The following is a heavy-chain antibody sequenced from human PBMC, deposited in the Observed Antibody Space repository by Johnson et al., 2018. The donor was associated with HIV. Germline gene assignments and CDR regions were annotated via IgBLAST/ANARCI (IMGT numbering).Heavy chain of an antibody. V-gene: IGHV3-30*03. J-gene: IGHJ3*02. D-gene: IGHD2-21*02. CDR2: ISYDGSNH. CDR3: ARGGLLSPDAFDI. CDR1: GFTFSSYG. Sequence: QMVLVESGGGVVQPGRSLRLSCAASGFTFSSYGMHWVRQAPGKGLEWVAVISYDGSNHYYADSVKGRFTISRDNSKNTLYLQMNSLRAEDTAVYYCARGGLLSPDAFDIWGQGTMVTVSS.